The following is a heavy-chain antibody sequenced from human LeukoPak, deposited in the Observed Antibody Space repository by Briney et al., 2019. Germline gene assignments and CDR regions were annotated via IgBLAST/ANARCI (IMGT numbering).Heavy chain of an antibody. J-gene: IGHJ3*02. CDR1: GFTFSSYS. Sequence: PGGSLRLSCAASGFTFSSYSMNWVRQAPGKGLEWASSISSSGTYVYYADSVKGRFTISRDNAKNSLSLQMNSLRADAAAVYYCARASSKQLAGYLPDGFDIWGQGTMVTVSS. CDR2: ISSSGTYV. CDR3: ARASSKQLAGYLPDGFDI. D-gene: IGHD3-9*01. V-gene: IGHV3-21*01.